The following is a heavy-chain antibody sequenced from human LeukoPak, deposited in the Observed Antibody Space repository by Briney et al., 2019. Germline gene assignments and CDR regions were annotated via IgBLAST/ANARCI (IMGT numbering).Heavy chain of an antibody. CDR2: ISGSGGST. Sequence: GGSLRLSCAASGFTFSSYAMRWVRLAPGKVLELVSAISGSGGSTYYADSVKGRFTISRDNSKNTLYLQRNSLRAEDTAVYYCAKVEQLVAVYWGQGTLVTVSS. V-gene: IGHV3-23*01. D-gene: IGHD6-6*01. CDR3: AKVEQLVAVY. CDR1: GFTFSSYA. J-gene: IGHJ4*02.